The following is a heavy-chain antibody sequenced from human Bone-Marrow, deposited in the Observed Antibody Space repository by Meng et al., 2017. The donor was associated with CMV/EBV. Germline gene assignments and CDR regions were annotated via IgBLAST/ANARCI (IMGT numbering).Heavy chain of an antibody. V-gene: IGHV4-34*01. J-gene: IGHJ4*02. CDR1: GGSLSGYY. D-gene: IGHD2-21*01. CDR2: INHSGST. CDR3: ARGVGVVNYFDY. Sequence: TCAVYGGSLSGYYWSWIRQPPGKGLEWIGEINHSGSTNYNPSLKSRGTRSVDTSKNQFSLKLSSVTAADTAVYYCARGVGVVNYFDYWGQGTLVTVSS.